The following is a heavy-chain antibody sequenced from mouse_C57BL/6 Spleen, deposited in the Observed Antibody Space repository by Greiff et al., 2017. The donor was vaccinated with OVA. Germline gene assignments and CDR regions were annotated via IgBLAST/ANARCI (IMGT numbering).Heavy chain of an antibody. CDR3: ARERIYYGSSYRFAY. Sequence: VQLQQPGAELVKPGASVKLSCKASGYTFTSYWMQWVKQRPGQGLEWIGEIDPSDSYTNYNQQFKGKATLTVDTSSSTAYMQLSSLTSEDSAVYYCARERIYYGSSYRFAYWGQGTLVTVSA. D-gene: IGHD1-1*01. J-gene: IGHJ3*01. CDR2: IDPSDSYT. CDR1: GYTFTSYW. V-gene: IGHV1-50*01.